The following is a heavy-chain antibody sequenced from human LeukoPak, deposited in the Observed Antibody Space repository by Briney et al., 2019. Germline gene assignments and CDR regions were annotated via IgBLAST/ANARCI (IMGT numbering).Heavy chain of an antibody. CDR3: ARDSTPLRPRYAFDI. J-gene: IGHJ3*02. D-gene: IGHD4-11*01. CDR2: ISWNSGSI. CDR1: GFTFDDYA. V-gene: IGHV3-9*01. Sequence: GGSLRLSCAASGFTFDDYAMHWVRQAPGKGLEWVSGISWNSGSIGYADSVKGRFTISRDNAKNSLYLQMNSLRAEDTAVYYCARDSTPLRPRYAFDIWGQGTMVTVSS.